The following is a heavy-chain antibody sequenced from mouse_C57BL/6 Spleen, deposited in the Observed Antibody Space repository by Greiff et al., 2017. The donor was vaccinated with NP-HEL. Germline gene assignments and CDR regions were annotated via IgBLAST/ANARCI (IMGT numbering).Heavy chain of an antibody. CDR2: IDPEDGET. Sequence: EVKLQESGAELVKPGASVKLSCTASGFNIKDYYMHWVKQRTEQGLERIGRIDPEDGETKHALSFQGKASITADTSSTTAYLPLSSLTSEDPAGYYCDRGDHDVGFYALDDWGRGTSVTVSS. D-gene: IGHD2-12*01. V-gene: IGHV14-2*01. CDR3: DRGDHDVGFYALDD. J-gene: IGHJ4*01. CDR1: GFNIKDYY.